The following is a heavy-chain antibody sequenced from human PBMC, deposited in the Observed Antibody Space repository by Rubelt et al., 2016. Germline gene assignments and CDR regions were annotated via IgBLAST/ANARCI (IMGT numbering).Heavy chain of an antibody. V-gene: IGHV1-69*04. D-gene: IGHD5-18*01. CDR2: IIPILGIA. Sequence: SWVRQAPGQGLEWMGRIIPILGIANYAQKFQGRVTIPADKSTSTAYMELSSLRSEDTAVYYCARVGTAMVTTWGQGTLVTVSS. J-gene: IGHJ5*02. CDR3: ARVGTAMVTT.